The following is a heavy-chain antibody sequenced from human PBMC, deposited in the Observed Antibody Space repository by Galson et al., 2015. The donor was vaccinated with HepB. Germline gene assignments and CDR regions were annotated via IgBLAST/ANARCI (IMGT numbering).Heavy chain of an antibody. V-gene: IGHV3-23*01. CDR2: ISGSGGST. D-gene: IGHD6-13*01. CDR3: AKVSTSRSFDY. Sequence: SLRLSCAASGFTFSNYAMSWVRQAPGKGLEWVSVISGSGGSTYYADSVKGRFTISRDNSKNTLYLQMNSLRAEDTAVYYCAKVSTSRSFDYWGQGTLVTVSS. CDR1: GFTFSNYA. J-gene: IGHJ4*02.